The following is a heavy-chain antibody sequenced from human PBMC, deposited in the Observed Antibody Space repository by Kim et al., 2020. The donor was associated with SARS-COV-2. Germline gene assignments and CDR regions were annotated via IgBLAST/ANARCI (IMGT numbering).Heavy chain of an antibody. CDR2: INHSGST. J-gene: IGHJ4*02. V-gene: IGHV4-34*01. CDR1: GGSFSGYY. D-gene: IGHD3-10*01. CDR3: ARRFTMVRGVTTFDY. Sequence: SETLSLTCAVYGGSFSGYYWSWIRQPPGKGLEWIGEINHSGSTNYNPSLKSRVTISVDTSKNQFSLKLSSVTAADTAVYYCARRFTMVRGVTTFDYWGQG.